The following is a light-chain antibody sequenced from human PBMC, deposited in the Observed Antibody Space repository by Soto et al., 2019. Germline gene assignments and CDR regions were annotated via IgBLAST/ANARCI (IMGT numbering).Light chain of an antibody. CDR2: DAS. V-gene: IGKV1-39*01. CDR3: QQSYSSSATM. CDR1: QSISPY. J-gene: IGKJ2*01. Sequence: MGQCADSLGASIVEKVTITCRASQSISPYLNWYQHKPGKAPKLLIYDASTLQTGVPSRFSGSGSGADFTLTITRLQPEDFATYYCQQSYSSSATMFGQGTKVDIK.